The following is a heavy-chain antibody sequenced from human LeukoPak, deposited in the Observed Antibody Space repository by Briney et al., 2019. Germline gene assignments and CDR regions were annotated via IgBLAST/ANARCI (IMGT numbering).Heavy chain of an antibody. V-gene: IGHV1-8*01. J-gene: IGHJ5*02. CDR3: ARSPLFVVVVRVGRYNGFAP. CDR2: MNPNSGNT. D-gene: IGHD2-15*01. Sequence: ASVKVSCKASGYTFTSYDINWVRQATGQGLEWMGWMNPNSGNTGYAQKFQGRVTMTRNTSISTAYMELSSLRSEDTAVYYCARSPLFVVVVRVGRYNGFAPWGQGTLVTVSS. CDR1: GYTFTSYD.